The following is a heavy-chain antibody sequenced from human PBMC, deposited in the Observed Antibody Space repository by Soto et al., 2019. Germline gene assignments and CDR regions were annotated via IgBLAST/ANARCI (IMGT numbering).Heavy chain of an antibody. Sequence: GASVKVSCKVSGYTLTELSMHWVRQAPGKGLEWMGGFDPEDGETIYAQKFQGRVTMTEDTSTDTAYMELSSLRSEDTAVYYCATDRWPYCSGGSCYRHSPGFAPWGQGTLVTVSS. V-gene: IGHV1-24*01. CDR3: ATDRWPYCSGGSCYRHSPGFAP. J-gene: IGHJ5*02. CDR1: GYTLTELS. CDR2: FDPEDGET. D-gene: IGHD2-15*01.